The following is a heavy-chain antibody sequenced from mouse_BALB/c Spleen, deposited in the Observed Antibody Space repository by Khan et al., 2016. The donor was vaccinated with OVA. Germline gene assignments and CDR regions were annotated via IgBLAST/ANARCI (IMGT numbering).Heavy chain of an antibody. D-gene: IGHD1-3*01. CDR2: INSDGTYT. CDR3: ARHNFGPFAY. CDR1: GFTFSSYA. J-gene: IGHJ3*01. V-gene: IGHV5-9-3*01. Sequence: EVELVESGGGLVKPGGSLKLSCAASGFTFSSYAMSWVRQTPEKRLEWVATINSDGTYTYYPDSVKGRFTISRDNAKNTLYLQRSSLRSEDTAMYYCARHNFGPFAYWGQGTLVTVSA.